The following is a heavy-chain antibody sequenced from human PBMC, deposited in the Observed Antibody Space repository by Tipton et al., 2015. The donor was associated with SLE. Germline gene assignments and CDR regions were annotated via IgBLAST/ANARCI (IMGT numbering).Heavy chain of an antibody. D-gene: IGHD6-6*01. Sequence: TLSLTCTVYGGSFSGYYWSWIRQPPGKGLEWIGYIYTSGSTNYNPSLKSRVTMSVDTSKNQFSLKLSSVTAADTAVYYCARGHSSSARYFDYWGQGTLVTVSS. V-gene: IGHV4-4*08. CDR1: GGSFSGYY. CDR3: ARGHSSSARYFDY. CDR2: IYTSGST. J-gene: IGHJ4*02.